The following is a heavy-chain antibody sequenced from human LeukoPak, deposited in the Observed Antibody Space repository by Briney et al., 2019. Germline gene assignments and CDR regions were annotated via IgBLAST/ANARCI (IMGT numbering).Heavy chain of an antibody. CDR3: ARDLNREDFDY. CDR2: IWFDGSDK. J-gene: IGHJ4*02. V-gene: IGHV3-33*01. Sequence: GGSLRLSCAASGFSFSSYDMHWVRQAPGKGLEWVAIIWFDGSDKYYGDSVKGRFTISRDNSKNTLYLQMNSLRVEDTAVYYCARDLNREDFDYWGQGTLVAVSS. D-gene: IGHD1-14*01. CDR1: GFSFSSYD.